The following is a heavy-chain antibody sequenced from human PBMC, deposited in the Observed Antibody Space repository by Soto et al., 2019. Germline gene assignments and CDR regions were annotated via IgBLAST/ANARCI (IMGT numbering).Heavy chain of an antibody. D-gene: IGHD5-18*01. V-gene: IGHV1-69*01. J-gene: IGHJ6*02. CDR1: GGTFSSYA. CDR3: ARDTVGVETGMVVDYYYGMDV. Sequence: QVQLVQYGAEVKKPGSSVKVSCKASGGTFSSYAINWVRQAPGQGLECMGGIIPVFETASYAQNFQGRVTITADESTSIAYMELSSLRSEDTAVYYCARDTVGVETGMVVDYYYGMDVWGQGTTVTVSS. CDR2: IIPVFETA.